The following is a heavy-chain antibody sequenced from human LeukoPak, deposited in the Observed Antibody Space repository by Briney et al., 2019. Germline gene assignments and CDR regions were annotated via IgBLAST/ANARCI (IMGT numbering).Heavy chain of an antibody. CDR3: ARDLYSPGSRYVDY. J-gene: IGHJ4*02. CDR2: IHYSGST. D-gene: IGHD2-21*01. CDR1: GGSISSSSYH. V-gene: IGHV4-39*07. Sequence: PSETLSLTCTVFGGSISSSSYHWGWIRQPPGKGLEWIGSIHYSGSTYYHPSLRSRVTISLDKSKNQFSLRLTSVTAADTAVYYCARDLYSPGSRYVDYWGQGTLVTVSS.